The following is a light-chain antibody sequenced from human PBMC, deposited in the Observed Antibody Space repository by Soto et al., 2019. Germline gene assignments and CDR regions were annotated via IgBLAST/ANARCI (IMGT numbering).Light chain of an antibody. V-gene: IGKV2-28*01. J-gene: IGKJ3*01. CDR3: MQSLQAPI. Sequence: DIVMTQSPLSLPVTPGEPASISCRSSQSLRHSNGYNYLDRYLQKPGQSPQLLIYLGSNRAFGVPDRFSGSGAGTEYTLKISRGEAGDVGVYYCMQSLQAPIFGPGTKVDIK. CDR2: LGS. CDR1: QSLRHSNGYNY.